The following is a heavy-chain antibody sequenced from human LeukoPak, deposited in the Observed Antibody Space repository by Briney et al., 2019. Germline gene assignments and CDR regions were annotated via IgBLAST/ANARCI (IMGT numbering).Heavy chain of an antibody. CDR1: GFTFSSYG. Sequence: GGSLRLSCAASGFTFSSYGMHWVRQAPGKGLEWVAVISYDGSNKYYADSVKGRFTISRDNSKNTLYLQMNSLRAEDTAVYYCAIGSGSYYTLFDYWGQGTLVTVSS. V-gene: IGHV3-30*03. D-gene: IGHD3-10*01. CDR2: ISYDGSNK. J-gene: IGHJ4*02. CDR3: AIGSGSYYTLFDY.